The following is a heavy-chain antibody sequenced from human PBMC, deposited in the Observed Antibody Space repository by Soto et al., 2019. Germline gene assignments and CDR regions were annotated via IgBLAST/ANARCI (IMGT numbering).Heavy chain of an antibody. V-gene: IGHV4-31*03. D-gene: IGHD2-21*02. Sequence: QVQLQESGPGLVKPSQTLSLTCTVSGGSISSGGYYWSWIRQHPGKGLEWIGHIYDSGTAYYSPSLESRVTISVDTSKIQFSLKLSSVTAADTAVYYCASYCGGDCSGYWGQGTLVTVSS. CDR3: ASYCGGDCSGY. J-gene: IGHJ4*02. CDR1: GGSISSGGYY. CDR2: IYDSGTA.